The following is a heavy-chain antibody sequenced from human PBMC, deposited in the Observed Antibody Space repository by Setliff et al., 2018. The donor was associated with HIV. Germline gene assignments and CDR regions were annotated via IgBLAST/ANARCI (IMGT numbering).Heavy chain of an antibody. J-gene: IGHJ6*03. V-gene: IGHV4-39*07. D-gene: IGHD6-13*01. CDR1: GGSISTGDYY. CDR2: IYYSGST. Sequence: PSETLSLTCTVSGGSISTGDYYWAWIRHYPGKGLEWIGTIYYSGSTYYNPSLKSRFTISVDTSKNQFSLKVNSVTAADTAVYYCARGARLLAGYSDRWDYYYMGVWGKGTTVTV. CDR3: ARGARLLAGYSDRWDYYYMGV.